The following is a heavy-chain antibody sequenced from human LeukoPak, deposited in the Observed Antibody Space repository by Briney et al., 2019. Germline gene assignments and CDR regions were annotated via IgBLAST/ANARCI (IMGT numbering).Heavy chain of an antibody. D-gene: IGHD2-2*01. CDR1: GNTIGSFKTHL. CDR2: ICPADSDT. Sequence: GESLKISCKGSGNTIGSFKTHLLGCVGQGPGKVLERMGNICPADSDTRYRPLFTGQVNISADKSINPAYLQMTSLKASDPAMYYCARPSSTPERYFYSWGQGTLVTVSS. V-gene: IGHV5-51*01. J-gene: IGHJ4*02. CDR3: ARPSSTPERYFYS.